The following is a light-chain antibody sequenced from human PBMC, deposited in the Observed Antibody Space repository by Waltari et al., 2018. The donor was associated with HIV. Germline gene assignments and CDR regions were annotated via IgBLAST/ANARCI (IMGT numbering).Light chain of an antibody. CDR1: SSEVGGYNY. V-gene: IGLV2-14*01. CDR3: SSYTSSSTLV. Sequence: QSALTQPASVSGSPGQSITISCTGTSSEVGGYNYVSWYQQHPGKAPKLMIYEVSNRPSGVSNRFSGSKSDNTASLTISGLQAEDEADYYCSSYTSSSTLVFGGGTKLTVL. CDR2: EVS. J-gene: IGLJ2*01.